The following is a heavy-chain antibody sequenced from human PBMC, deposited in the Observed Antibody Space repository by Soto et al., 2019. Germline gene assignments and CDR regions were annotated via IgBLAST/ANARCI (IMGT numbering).Heavy chain of an antibody. CDR1: GFTFSTNS. J-gene: IGHJ5*02. Sequence: EVQLLESGGGLVQPGGSLRLSCAASGFTFSTNSWTWVRQAPGKGLEWVCGISGGGDSTHYADSVKGRFTISRDNSKNMVYLQMNSLTADDTAVYFCSKWDCYGDQWGQGTLVTVSS. CDR2: ISGGGDST. D-gene: IGHD2-21*01. V-gene: IGHV3-23*01. CDR3: SKWDCYGDQ.